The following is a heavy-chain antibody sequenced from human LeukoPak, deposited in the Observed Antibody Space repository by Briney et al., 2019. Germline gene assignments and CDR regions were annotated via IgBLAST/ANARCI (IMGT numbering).Heavy chain of an antibody. CDR3: ARQNTPHGNFDY. D-gene: IGHD1-26*01. V-gene: IGHV3-13*01. CDR1: GFTLSSYA. CDR2: IGTAGDT. Sequence: PGGSLRLSCAASGFTLSSYAMHWVRQPAGKGLEWVSAIGTAGDTFYPDSVKGRFTISRENAKKSLFFQMNSLRAEDTAVYYCARQNTPHGNFDYWGQGTLVTVSS. J-gene: IGHJ4*02.